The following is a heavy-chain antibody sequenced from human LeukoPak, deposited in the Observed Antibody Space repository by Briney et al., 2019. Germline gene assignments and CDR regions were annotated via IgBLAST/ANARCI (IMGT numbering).Heavy chain of an antibody. CDR1: GYTFTSYG. V-gene: IGHV1-18*01. Sequence: ASVKVSCKASGYTFTSYGISWVRQAPGQGLEWMGWISAYNGSTNYAQKLQGRVTMTTDTSTSTAYMELRSLRSDDTAVYYCAGVFDSSGWYYYYYGMDVWGQGTTVTVSS. CDR3: AGVFDSSGWYYYYYGMDV. D-gene: IGHD6-19*01. CDR2: ISAYNGST. J-gene: IGHJ6*02.